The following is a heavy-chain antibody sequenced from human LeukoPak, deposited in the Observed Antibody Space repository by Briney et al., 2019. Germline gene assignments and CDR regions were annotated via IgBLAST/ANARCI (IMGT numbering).Heavy chain of an antibody. CDR2: IIPALNIT. CDR3: ARDQGLTAPPPYGLDV. V-gene: IGHV1-69*04. CDR1: GGTFSSSA. Sequence: SVKVSCKTSGGTFSSSAITWVRQAPGQGLEWMGRIIPALNITSYAQKFQGRVTTTADTSTSTAYMELSSLRSEETAVYYCARDQGLTAPPPYGLDVWGQGTTVTVSS. J-gene: IGHJ6*02. D-gene: IGHD5-18*01.